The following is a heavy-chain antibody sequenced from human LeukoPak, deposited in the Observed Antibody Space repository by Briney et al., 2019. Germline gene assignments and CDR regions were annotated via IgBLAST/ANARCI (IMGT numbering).Heavy chain of an antibody. V-gene: IGHV3-23*01. Sequence: GGSLRLSCAVSGITLSNYGMSWVRQAPGKGLEWVAGISGSGGGTNYADSVKGRFTISRDNPKNTLYPQMTSLRAEDTAVYFCAKRGVVIRVILVGFHKEAYYFDSWGQGALVTVSS. CDR2: ISGSGGGT. CDR1: GITLSNYG. D-gene: IGHD3-22*01. J-gene: IGHJ4*02. CDR3: AKRGVVIRVILVGFHKEAYYFDS.